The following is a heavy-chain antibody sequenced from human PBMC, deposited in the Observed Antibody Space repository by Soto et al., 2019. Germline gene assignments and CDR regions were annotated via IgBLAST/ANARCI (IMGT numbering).Heavy chain of an antibody. V-gene: IGHV3-9*01. CDR3: VRVYDDHNNYAFDH. CDR2: ITWNSVTI. Sequence: GGSLRLSCAASGFAFDDYGMHWVRQAPGKGLEWVSGITWNSVTIGYVDSVKGRFTISRDNTKKYLYLQMNSLRPEDTAFYFCVRVYDDHNNYAFDHWGQGTLVTVSS. D-gene: IGHD2-8*01. J-gene: IGHJ4*02. CDR1: GFAFDDYG.